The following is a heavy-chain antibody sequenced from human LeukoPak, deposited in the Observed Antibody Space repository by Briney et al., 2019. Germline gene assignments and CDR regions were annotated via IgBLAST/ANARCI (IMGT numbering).Heavy chain of an antibody. D-gene: IGHD2-2*01. CDR1: GFTFTRFG. J-gene: IGHJ6*02. CDR3: ASSRFTENYYYGMDV. V-gene: IGHV3-30*03. Sequence: PGGSLRLSCAASGFTFTRFGMHWVRQAPGKGLEWVAVLSYDGSNEYYADSVKGRFTISRDNSKNTSYLQMNSLRAEDTAVYYCASSRFTENYYYGMDVWGQGTTVTVSS. CDR2: LSYDGSNE.